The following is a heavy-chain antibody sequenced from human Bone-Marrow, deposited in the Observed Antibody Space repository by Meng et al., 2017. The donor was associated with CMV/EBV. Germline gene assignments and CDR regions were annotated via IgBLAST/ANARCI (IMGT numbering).Heavy chain of an antibody. CDR2: IRYDGSNK. D-gene: IGHD2-15*01. CDR3: AKDSGLVAANLPYYYYGMDV. Sequence: GESLKISCAASGFTFSSYGMHWVRQAPGKGLEWVAFIRYDGSNKYYADSVKGRFTISRDNSKNTLYLQMNSLRAEDTAVYYCAKDSGLVAANLPYYYYGMDVWGQGTTVTVSS. CDR1: GFTFSSYG. V-gene: IGHV3-30*02. J-gene: IGHJ6*02.